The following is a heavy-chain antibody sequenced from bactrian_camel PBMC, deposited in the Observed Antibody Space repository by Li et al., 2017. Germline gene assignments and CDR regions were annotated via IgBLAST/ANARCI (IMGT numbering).Heavy chain of an antibody. CDR3: AACSSSY. Sequence: VQLVESGGGSVQAGGSLRLTCAASGYTYSNYCMGWFRQAPGQEREGLASVSKGGISTYYSNSAKGRFTISQDKNMVYLHMNSLKTEDTYMYYCAACSSSYWGQGTQVTVS. V-gene: IGHV3S31*01. CDR2: VSKGGIST. J-gene: IGHJ4*01. CDR1: GYTYSNYC.